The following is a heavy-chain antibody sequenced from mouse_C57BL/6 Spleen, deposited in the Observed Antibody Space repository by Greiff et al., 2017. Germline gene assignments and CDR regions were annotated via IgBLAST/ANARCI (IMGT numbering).Heavy chain of an antibody. CDR2: IDPENGDT. CDR3: TKETAHFAY. Sequence: EVKLQESGAELVRPGASVKLSCTASGFNIKDDYMHWVKQRPEQGLEWIGWIDPENGDTEYASKFQGKATITADTSSNTAYLQLSSLTSEDTAVYYCTKETAHFAYWGQGTLVTVSA. V-gene: IGHV14-4*01. CDR1: GFNIKDDY. D-gene: IGHD3-2*02. J-gene: IGHJ3*01.